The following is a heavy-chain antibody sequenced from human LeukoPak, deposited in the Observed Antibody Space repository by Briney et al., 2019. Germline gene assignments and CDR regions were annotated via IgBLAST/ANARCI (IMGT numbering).Heavy chain of an antibody. CDR1: GFTVSSNY. Sequence: PGGSLRLSCAASGFTVSSNYMSWIRQAPGKGLEWVSYISSSGSTIYYADSVKGRFTISRDNAKNSLYLQMNSLRAEDTAVYYCATLDRMVRYWGQGTLVTVSS. J-gene: IGHJ4*02. D-gene: IGHD2-21*01. CDR2: ISSSGSTI. V-gene: IGHV3-11*01. CDR3: ATLDRMVRY.